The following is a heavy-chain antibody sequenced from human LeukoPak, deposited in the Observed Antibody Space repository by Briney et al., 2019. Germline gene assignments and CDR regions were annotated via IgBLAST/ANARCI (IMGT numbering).Heavy chain of an antibody. CDR2: IYHTRNT. Sequence: SETLSLNCTVSGGSISSNYWTWIGQAQGKGLEGSGYIYHTRNTNYTPSLKSRVTISLDPSKNQFSLKLSSVTAADTAVYYCARQGYYETSYHFDYWGQGTLVTVSS. J-gene: IGHJ4*02. V-gene: IGHV4-59*08. CDR3: ARQGYYETSYHFDY. CDR1: GGSISSNY. D-gene: IGHD3-22*01.